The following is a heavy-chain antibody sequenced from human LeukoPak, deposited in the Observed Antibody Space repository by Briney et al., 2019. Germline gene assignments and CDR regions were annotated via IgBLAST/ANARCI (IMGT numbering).Heavy chain of an antibody. CDR2: ISYDGSNK. V-gene: IGHV3-30*03. J-gene: IGHJ4*02. CDR1: GFTFSSYG. CDR3: ARGADHGGSYYPD. D-gene: IGHD3-10*01. Sequence: PGRSLRLSCAASGFTFSSYGMHWVRQAPGKGLEWVAVISYDGSNKYYADSVKGRFTISRDNAKNTLFLQMSSLRVEDTAVYYCARGADHGGSYYPDWGQGTRVTVSS.